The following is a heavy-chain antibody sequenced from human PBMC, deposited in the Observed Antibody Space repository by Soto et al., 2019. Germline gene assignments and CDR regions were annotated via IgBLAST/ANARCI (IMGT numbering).Heavy chain of an antibody. CDR3: TRDPVPDSSGYFPFDY. V-gene: IGHV3-21*01. CDR2: ISTTNSYI. CDR1: GSGFGTSG. D-gene: IGHD3-22*01. Sequence: EVQLVESGGGRVKLGGSLRLSFQAPGSGFGTSGINGFRQAPGRGLDWVASISTTNSYIYYADSVRGRFTISRDNAKNSLFLQMNSLRAEDTAVYYCTRDPVPDSSGYFPFDYWGQGTLVTVSS. J-gene: IGHJ4*02.